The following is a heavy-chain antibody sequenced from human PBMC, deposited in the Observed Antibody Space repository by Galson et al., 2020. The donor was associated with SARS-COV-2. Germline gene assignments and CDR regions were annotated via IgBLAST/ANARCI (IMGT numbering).Heavy chain of an antibody. CDR2: HYYDGST. CDR3: ATRGPVAGLSAFDI. CDR1: GGSLSSTSYY. D-gene: IGHD6-19*01. Sequence: SQTLSLTCTVSGGSLSSTSYYWGWISQPPGKGLEWMGSHYYDGSTYYNPSRRSRVTISVDTSKNQFSLKLSSVAAADTAVYYCATRGPVAGLSAFDIWGQGTMVTVSS. V-gene: IGHV4-39*01. J-gene: IGHJ3*02.